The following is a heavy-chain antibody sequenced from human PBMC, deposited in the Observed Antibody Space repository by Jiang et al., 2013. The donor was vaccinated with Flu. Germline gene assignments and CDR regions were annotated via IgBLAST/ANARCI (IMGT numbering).Heavy chain of an antibody. CDR1: FSSYA. D-gene: IGHD6-19*01. CDR3: ARAGGIAVAGSDY. J-gene: IGHJ4*02. V-gene: IGHV1-69*01. CDR2: IIPIFGTA. Sequence: FSSYAISWVRQAPGQGLEWMGGIIPIFGTANYAQKFQGRVTITADESTSTAYMELSSLRSEDTAVYYCARAGGIAVAGSDYWGQGTLVTVSS.